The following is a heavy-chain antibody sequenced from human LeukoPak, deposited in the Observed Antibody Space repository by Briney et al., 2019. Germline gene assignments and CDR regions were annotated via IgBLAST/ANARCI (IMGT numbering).Heavy chain of an antibody. V-gene: IGHV3-7*01. J-gene: IGHJ4*02. D-gene: IGHD3-22*01. CDR2: IKQDGSEK. Sequence: GGSLRLSCAASGFTFSSYWMGWVRQAPGKGLEWVANIKQDGSEKYYVDSVKGRFTISRDNAKNSLYLQMNSLRAEDTAVYYCARDRITMIVVASRWGGNDYWGQGTLVTVSS. CDR3: ARDRITMIVVASRWGGNDY. CDR1: GFTFSSYW.